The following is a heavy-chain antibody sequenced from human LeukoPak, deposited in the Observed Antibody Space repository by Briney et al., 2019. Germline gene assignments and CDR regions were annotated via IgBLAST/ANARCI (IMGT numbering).Heavy chain of an antibody. D-gene: IGHD3-10*01. CDR3: AKVRTRWTMVRGVPYMDV. J-gene: IGHJ6*03. Sequence: GGSLRLSCAASGFTFSSYAMSWVRQATGKGLEWVSAISDSSGSTYYADSVKGRFTISRDNSKNTLYLQMNSLRAEDTAVYYCAKVRTRWTMVRGVPYMDVWGKGTTVTVSS. CDR2: ISDSSGST. CDR1: GFTFSSYA. V-gene: IGHV3-23*01.